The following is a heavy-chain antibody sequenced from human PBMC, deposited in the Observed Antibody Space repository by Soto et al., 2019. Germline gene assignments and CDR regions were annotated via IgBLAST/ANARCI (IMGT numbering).Heavy chain of an antibody. CDR2: ISGSGGST. J-gene: IGHJ3*02. D-gene: IGHD3-22*01. CDR1: GFTFSSYA. CDR3: AKVGSGYYYDSSGYWDDAFDI. V-gene: IGHV3-23*01. Sequence: PGGSLRLSCAASGFTFSSYAMSWVRQAPGKGLEWVSAISGSGGSTYYADSVKGRFTISRDNSKNTMYRQMNSLRAEDTAVYYCAKVGSGYYYDSSGYWDDAFDIWGQGTMVTVSS.